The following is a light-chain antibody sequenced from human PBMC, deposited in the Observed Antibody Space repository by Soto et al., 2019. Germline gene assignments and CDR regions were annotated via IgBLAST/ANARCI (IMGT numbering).Light chain of an antibody. CDR1: QSISNY. V-gene: IGKV1-39*01. CDR2: AAS. CDR3: QQSYSSWAT. J-gene: IGKJ4*01. Sequence: DIQMTQSPASLSASVGDRVTITCRARQSISNYLNWYQLKPGKVPKLPIYAASTLKTGVPSRFSGSGSGTDFTLTISSLQPDDSATYYCQQSYSSWATFGGGTKVDIK.